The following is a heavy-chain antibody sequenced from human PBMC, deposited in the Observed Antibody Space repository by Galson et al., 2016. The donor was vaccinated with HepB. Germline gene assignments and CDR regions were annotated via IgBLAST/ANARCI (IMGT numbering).Heavy chain of an antibody. CDR1: GFTFGSYS. D-gene: IGHD6-13*01. CDR3: AKVKQLTDFDS. V-gene: IGHV3-48*01. J-gene: IGHJ4*02. Sequence: SLRLSCAASGFTFGSYSMNWVRQAPGKGLEWVSPISSISITKIYVDSLKGRFTISRDNAKNSLYLPRTSLRAEDTAVYYCAKVKQLTDFDSWGQGTLVTVSS. CDR2: ISSISITK.